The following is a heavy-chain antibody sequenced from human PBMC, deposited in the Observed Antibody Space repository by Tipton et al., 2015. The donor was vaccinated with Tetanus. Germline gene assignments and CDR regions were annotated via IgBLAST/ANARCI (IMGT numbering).Heavy chain of an antibody. CDR3: ARRSVSARFDD. J-gene: IGHJ4*02. CDR2: IYYTGNT. Sequence: TLSLTCTDSGGSIRGGGYYWSWIRQHPEKGLEWIGYIYYTGNTYYNPSLKSRVTISVDMSKNQFSLKLRAVTAADTAVYYCARRSVSARFDDWGQGAQVTVSS. CDR1: GGSIRGGGYY. D-gene: IGHD6-6*01. V-gene: IGHV4-31*03.